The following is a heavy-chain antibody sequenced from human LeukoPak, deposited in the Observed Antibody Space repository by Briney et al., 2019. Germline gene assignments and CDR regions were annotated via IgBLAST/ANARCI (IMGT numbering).Heavy chain of an antibody. J-gene: IGHJ5*02. CDR1: GASVSSASY. V-gene: IGHV4-61*01. Sequence: SETLTLTCTVSGASVSSASYWSWIRQPPGKGVEWIAHIYNGVNTNYNPSLKSRVTISVDTSKNQFSLRLNSVTAADTAVYYCARSRAFNSGAFDPWGQGSLVTVSS. D-gene: IGHD1-26*01. CDR3: ARSRAFNSGAFDP. CDR2: IYNGVNT.